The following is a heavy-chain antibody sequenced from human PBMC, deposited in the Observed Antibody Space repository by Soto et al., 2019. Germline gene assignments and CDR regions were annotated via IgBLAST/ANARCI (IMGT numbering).Heavy chain of an antibody. D-gene: IGHD4-17*01. V-gene: IGHV1-18*01. CDR3: ARGEFGDPGVY. Sequence: QVQLVQSGAEVKKPGASVKVSCKASGYTFTSYGISWVRQAPGHGREWLGCISAYNGNTNYAHKLHGRVTMTTDTSPSTAYMELRSLRSYDTAGYYCARGEFGDPGVYWGQGTLVTVSS. CDR1: GYTFTSYG. J-gene: IGHJ4*02. CDR2: ISAYNGNT.